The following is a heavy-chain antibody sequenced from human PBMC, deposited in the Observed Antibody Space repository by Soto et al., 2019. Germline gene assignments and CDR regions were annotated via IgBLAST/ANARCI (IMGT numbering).Heavy chain of an antibody. CDR2: VSYSGST. CDR1: GVSIIRSSNY. CDR3: ASFDY. Sequence: SQSLSLTCAVSGVSIIRSSNYWGWIRQPPGKGLEWIGSVSYSGSTFYNPSLKSRVTISADTSKNQFSLRMSYVTAADTAVYYCASFDYWGQGTLVTVSS. J-gene: IGHJ4*02. V-gene: IGHV4-39*01.